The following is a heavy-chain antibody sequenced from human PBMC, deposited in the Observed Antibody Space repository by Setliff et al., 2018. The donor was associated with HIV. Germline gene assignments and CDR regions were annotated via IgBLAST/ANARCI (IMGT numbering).Heavy chain of an antibody. V-gene: IGHV3-53*01. CDR1: GFSVSFSF. CDR3: ARGASGEYYFDY. D-gene: IGHD3-10*01. CDR2: IYSGGTT. Sequence: GGSLRLSCAASGFSVSFSFMSWVRRAPGKGLEWVSIIYSGGTTYYADSVKGRFTISRDSSKNTLYLQMNSLRPDDTAVYYCARGASGEYYFDYWGQGTPVTVSS. J-gene: IGHJ4*02.